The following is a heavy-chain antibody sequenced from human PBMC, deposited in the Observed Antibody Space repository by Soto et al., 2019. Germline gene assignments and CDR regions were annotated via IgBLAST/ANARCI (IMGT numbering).Heavy chain of an antibody. CDR3: ARDHKHWRSDWYFDL. J-gene: IGHJ2*01. Sequence: PGGSLRLSCAASGFTFSGYERNWVRQAPGKGLEWVSYISSSGSTIYYADSLTGRFTISRDNAKNSLYLQMNSLRDKDTAVYYCARDHKHWRSDWYFDLWGRGTLVTGSS. CDR2: ISSSGSTI. D-gene: IGHD3-3*02. V-gene: IGHV3-48*03. CDR1: GFTFSGYE.